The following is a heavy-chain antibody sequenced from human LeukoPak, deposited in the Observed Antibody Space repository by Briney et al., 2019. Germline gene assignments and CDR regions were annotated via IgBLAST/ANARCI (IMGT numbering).Heavy chain of an antibody. V-gene: IGHV1-46*01. J-gene: IGHJ4*02. CDR2: INPSGGST. D-gene: IGHD3-22*01. CDR3: ARDLDYYDSSGTLDY. CDR1: GYTFTSYY. Sequence: ASVKVSCKASGYTFTSYYMHWVRQAPGQGLEWMGIINPSGGSTSYAQKFQGRVTMTRDTSTITIYMELSSLRSEDTAVYYCARDLDYYDSSGTLDYWGQGTLVTVSS.